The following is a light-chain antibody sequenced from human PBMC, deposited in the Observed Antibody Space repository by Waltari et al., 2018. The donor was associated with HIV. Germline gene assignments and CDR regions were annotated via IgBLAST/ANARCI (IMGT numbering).Light chain of an antibody. Sequence: QSALTQSASVSGSPGPSITISCTGTTSDVGGYNSVPWYQLHPGKAPKLMIYAVSNRPSGVSNRFSGSKSDNTASLTISGLQAEDEADYYCSSYTSTSTVYVFGTGTEVTVL. CDR2: AVS. J-gene: IGLJ1*01. CDR3: SSYTSTSTVYV. V-gene: IGLV2-14*03. CDR1: TSDVGGYNS.